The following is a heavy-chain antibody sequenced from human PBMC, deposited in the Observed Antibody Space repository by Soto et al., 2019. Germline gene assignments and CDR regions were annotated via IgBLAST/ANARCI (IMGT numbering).Heavy chain of an antibody. V-gene: IGHV1-46*01. CDR2: INPSGGST. CDR1: GYTFTSYY. Sequence: ASVKVSCKASGYTFTSYYMHWVRQAPGQGLEWMGIINPSGGSTSYAQKFQGRDTMTRDTSTSTVYMELSSLRSEDTAVYYCARVFAIAVAGFGAFDIWGQGTMVTVSS. CDR3: ARVFAIAVAGFGAFDI. J-gene: IGHJ3*02. D-gene: IGHD6-19*01.